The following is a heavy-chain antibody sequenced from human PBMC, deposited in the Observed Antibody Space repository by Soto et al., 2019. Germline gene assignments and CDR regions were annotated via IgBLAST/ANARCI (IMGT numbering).Heavy chain of an antibody. J-gene: IGHJ6*02. CDR3: ARGGSGWYKAGMDV. Sequence: QVQLVESGGGVVQPGRSLRLSCAASGFTFSSYAMHWVRQAPGKGLEWVAVISYDGSNKHYADSVKGRFTISRDNSKTTLYLQMNSLRAEDTAVYYCARGGSGWYKAGMDVWGQGTTVTVSS. CDR2: ISYDGSNK. D-gene: IGHD6-19*01. CDR1: GFTFSSYA. V-gene: IGHV3-30-3*01.